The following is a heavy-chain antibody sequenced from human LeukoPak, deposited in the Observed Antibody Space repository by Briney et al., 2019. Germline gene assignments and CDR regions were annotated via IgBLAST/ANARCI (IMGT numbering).Heavy chain of an antibody. J-gene: IGHJ4*02. CDR3: ARESSFHYYDSSGYRFPFDY. D-gene: IGHD3-22*01. CDR1: GYTFTGYY. V-gene: IGHV1-2*02. Sequence: ASVKVSCKASGYTFTGYYMHWVRQAPGQGLEWMGWINPNSGGTNYAQKFQGRVTMTRDTSISTAYMELSRLRSDDTAVYYCARESSFHYYDSSGYRFPFDYWGQGTLVTVSS. CDR2: INPNSGGT.